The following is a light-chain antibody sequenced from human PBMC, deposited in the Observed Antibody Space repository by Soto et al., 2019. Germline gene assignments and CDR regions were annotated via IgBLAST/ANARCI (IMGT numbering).Light chain of an antibody. Sequence: DIQMTQSPSSLSASVGDRVTITCRASQAIRNDLAWFQQKPGKAPKRLIYAASSLQGGVPSRFSGSGSWKDFTLTISSLQPEYFATYYCLQHNSYPFTFGQGTELDIK. J-gene: IGKJ2*01. CDR3: LQHNSYPFT. CDR2: AAS. V-gene: IGKV1-17*01. CDR1: QAIRND.